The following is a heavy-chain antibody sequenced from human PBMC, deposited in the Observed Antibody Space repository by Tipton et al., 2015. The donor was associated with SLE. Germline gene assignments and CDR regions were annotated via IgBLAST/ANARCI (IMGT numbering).Heavy chain of an antibody. J-gene: IGHJ6*02. D-gene: IGHD6-13*01. CDR2: INHSGST. CDR3: ARTGSSSSVGMDV. Sequence: TLSLTCAVYGGSFSGYYWSWIRQPPGKGLEWIGEINHSGSTNYNPSLKSRVTISVDTPKNQFSLKLSSVTAADTAVYYCARTGSSSSVGMDVWGQGTTVTVSS. CDR1: GGSFSGYY. V-gene: IGHV4-34*01.